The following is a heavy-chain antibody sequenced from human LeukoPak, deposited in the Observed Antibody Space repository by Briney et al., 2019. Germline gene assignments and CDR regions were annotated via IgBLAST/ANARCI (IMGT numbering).Heavy chain of an antibody. CDR1: GGSISSYY. V-gene: IGHV4-59*08. D-gene: IGHD1-26*01. CDR3: ARRCSGTYGHWFDP. Sequence: SETLSLTCTVSGGSISSYYWSWIRQPPGKGQEWIASIYYTGSTNYSPSLKSRVTVSVDPSKNQFSLRLSSVTAADTAVYFCARRCSGTYGHWFDPWGQGTLVTVSS. J-gene: IGHJ5*02. CDR2: IYYTGST.